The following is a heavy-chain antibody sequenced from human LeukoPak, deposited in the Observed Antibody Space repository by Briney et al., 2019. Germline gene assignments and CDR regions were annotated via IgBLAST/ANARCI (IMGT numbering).Heavy chain of an antibody. CDR1: GFTFSSYD. J-gene: IGHJ6*03. D-gene: IGHD3-10*01. Sequence: GGSLRLSCAASGFTFSSYDMHWVRQATGKGLEWVSAISTAGDTYYPGSVKGRFTISRENAKNSLYLQMNSLRAGDTAVYYCARAKWFGELSNYYYYMDVWGKGTTVTISS. V-gene: IGHV3-13*01. CDR3: ARAKWFGELSNYYYYMDV. CDR2: ISTAGDT.